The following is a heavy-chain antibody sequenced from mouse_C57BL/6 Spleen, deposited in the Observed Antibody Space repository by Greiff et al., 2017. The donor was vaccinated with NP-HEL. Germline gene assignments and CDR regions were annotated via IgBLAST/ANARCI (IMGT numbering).Heavy chain of an antibody. CDR2: IDPENGDT. Sequence: VQLKQSGAELVRPGASVKLSCTASGFNIKDDYMHWVKQRPEQGLEWIGWIDPENGDTEYASKFQGKATITADTSSNTAYLQLSSLTSEDTAVYYCTTLWRFAYWGQGTLVTVSA. D-gene: IGHD1-1*02. CDR3: TTLWRFAY. V-gene: IGHV14-4*01. CDR1: GFNIKDDY. J-gene: IGHJ3*01.